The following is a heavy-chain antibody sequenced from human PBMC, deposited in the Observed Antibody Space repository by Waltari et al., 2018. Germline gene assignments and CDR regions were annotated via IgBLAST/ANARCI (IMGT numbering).Heavy chain of an antibody. D-gene: IGHD5-12*01. V-gene: IGHV1-69*06. CDR1: GGPFSSYA. J-gene: IGHJ4*02. CDR3: ARDQQGDGYNTLFDY. Sequence: QVQLVQSGAEVKKPGSSVTVACKASGGPFSSYAIRWVRRAPGQGLEWMGGIIPIFGTANYAQKFQGRVTITADKSTSTAYMELSSLRSEDTAVYYCARDQQGDGYNTLFDYWGQGTLVTVSS. CDR2: IIPIFGTA.